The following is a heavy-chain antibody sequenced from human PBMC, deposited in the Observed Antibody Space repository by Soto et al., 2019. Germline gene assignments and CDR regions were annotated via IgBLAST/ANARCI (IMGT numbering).Heavy chain of an antibody. CDR2: IIPIFGKA. CDR3: ARDYYDYAYTQQPFDY. J-gene: IGHJ4*02. V-gene: IGHV1-69*01. Sequence: QVQLVQSGAEVKKPGSSVKVSCKASGGTFSSYAISWVRQAPGQGLEWMGGIIPIFGKANYEQKFQGRVTITADESTSTAYMELSSLRSEDTAVYYCARDYYDYAYTQQPFDYWGQGTLVTVSS. CDR1: GGTFSSYA. D-gene: IGHD3-16*01.